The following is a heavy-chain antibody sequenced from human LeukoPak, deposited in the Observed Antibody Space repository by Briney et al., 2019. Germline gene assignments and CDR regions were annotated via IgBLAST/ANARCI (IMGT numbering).Heavy chain of an antibody. CDR2: IDPSDSYT. V-gene: IGHV5-10-1*01. CDR3: ASSFGGVIVPFGY. CDR1: GYSFTSYW. D-gene: IGHD3-16*02. Sequence: GESLKISCKGSGYSFTSYWISWVRQMPGKGLEWMGRIDPSDSYTNYSPSFQGHVTISADKSISTAYLQWSSLKASDTAMYYCASSFGGVIVPFGYWGQGTLVTVSS. J-gene: IGHJ4*02.